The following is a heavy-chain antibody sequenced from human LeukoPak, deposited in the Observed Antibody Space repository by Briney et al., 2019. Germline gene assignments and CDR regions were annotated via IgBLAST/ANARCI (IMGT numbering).Heavy chain of an antibody. J-gene: IGHJ4*02. CDR2: ISGSAYNT. D-gene: IGHD1-26*01. Sequence: GGSLRLSCAASGFTFSSYGRSWVRQAPGKGLEWVSTISGSAYNTYYADSVKGRFTISRDNSANTLYLQMNSLRAEDTALYYCAKHSGSYFIYYVDSWGQGTLVTVSS. CDR3: AKHSGSYFIYYVDS. V-gene: IGHV3-23*01. CDR1: GFTFSSYG.